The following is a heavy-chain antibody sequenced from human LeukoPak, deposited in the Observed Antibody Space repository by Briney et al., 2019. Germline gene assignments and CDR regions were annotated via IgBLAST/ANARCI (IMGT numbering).Heavy chain of an antibody. CDR1: GFSLSGYW. Sequence: GGSLRLSCVASGFSLSGYWMYWVRQAPGKGLMYISRNNGGGSTTNYADVVKGRFTMSRDNVKNTLYLQMNSLRVEDTAVYYCARDPRNVGLAPWGQGTLVTVSS. V-gene: IGHV3-74*01. D-gene: IGHD2-15*01. J-gene: IGHJ5*02. CDR2: NNGGGSTT. CDR3: ARDPRNVGLAP.